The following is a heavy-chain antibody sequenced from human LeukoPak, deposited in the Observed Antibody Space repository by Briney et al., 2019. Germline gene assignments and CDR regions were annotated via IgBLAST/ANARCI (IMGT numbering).Heavy chain of an antibody. CDR1: GFTFGDYV. D-gene: IGHD1-14*01. CDR2: IRSKVYGGTT. CDR3: AREPSYPSHGITPNPYYFDY. J-gene: IGHJ4*02. Sequence: GGSLRLSCRASGFTFGDYVMTWVRQAPGKGLEWVGFIRSKVYGGTTEYAASVKGRFIISRDDSKSIAYLQMNSLRTEDTAVYFCAREPSYPSHGITPNPYYFDYWGQGTLVTVSS. V-gene: IGHV3-49*04.